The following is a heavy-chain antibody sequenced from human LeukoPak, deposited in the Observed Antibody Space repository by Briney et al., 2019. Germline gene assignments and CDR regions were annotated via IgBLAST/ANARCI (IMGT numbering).Heavy chain of an antibody. D-gene: IGHD6-13*01. CDR1: GFTFSSYA. Sequence: PGGSLRLSCAASGFTFSSYAMNWVRQAPGKGLEWVSGISDSGGNTYYADSVKGRFTISRDNSKNTLYLQMNSLRAEDTAVYYCARGGAAAGTSTGDFDYWGQGTLVTVSS. CDR3: ARGGAAAGTSTGDFDY. J-gene: IGHJ4*02. V-gene: IGHV3-23*01. CDR2: ISDSGGNT.